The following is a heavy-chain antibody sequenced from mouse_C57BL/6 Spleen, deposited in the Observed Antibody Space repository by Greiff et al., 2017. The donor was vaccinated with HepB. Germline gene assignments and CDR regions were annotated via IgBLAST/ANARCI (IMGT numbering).Heavy chain of an antibody. D-gene: IGHD1-1*02. V-gene: IGHV5-4*03. J-gene: IGHJ3*01. CDR3: AAGGSRFAY. CDR2: ISDGGSYT. CDR1: GFTFSSYA. Sequence: DVMLVESGGGLVKPGGSLKLSCAASGFTFSSYAMSWVRQTPEKRLEWVATISDGGSYTYYPDNVKGRFTISRDNAKNNLYLQMSHLKSEDTAMYYCAAGGSRFAYWGQGTLVTVSA.